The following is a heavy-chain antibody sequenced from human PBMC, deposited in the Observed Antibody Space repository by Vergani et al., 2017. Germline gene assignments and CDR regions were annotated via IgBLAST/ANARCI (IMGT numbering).Heavy chain of an antibody. J-gene: IGHJ3*02. Sequence: EVQLVESGGGLVQPGGSLRLSCSASGFTFSSYAMHWVRQAPGKGLEYVSAISSNGGSTYYADSVKGRFTISRDNSKNTLYLQLSSLRAEDTAVYYCVKDGPRIAVDGNDAFDIWSQGSTVTVS. D-gene: IGHD6-19*01. CDR3: VKDGPRIAVDGNDAFDI. V-gene: IGHV3-64D*06. CDR2: ISSNGGST. CDR1: GFTFSSYA.